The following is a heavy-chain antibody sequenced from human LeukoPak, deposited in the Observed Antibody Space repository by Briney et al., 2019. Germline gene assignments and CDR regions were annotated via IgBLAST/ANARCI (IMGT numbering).Heavy chain of an antibody. Sequence: GGSLRLSCAASGFTFSSYDMNWVRQAPGKGLEWVSYISSSSSTIYYADSVKGRFTISRDNAKNSLYLQMNSLRAEDTAVYYCAREVLDAFDIWGQGTMVTVSS. CDR2: ISSSSSTI. V-gene: IGHV3-48*01. CDR3: AREVLDAFDI. D-gene: IGHD2/OR15-2a*01. CDR1: GFTFSSYD. J-gene: IGHJ3*02.